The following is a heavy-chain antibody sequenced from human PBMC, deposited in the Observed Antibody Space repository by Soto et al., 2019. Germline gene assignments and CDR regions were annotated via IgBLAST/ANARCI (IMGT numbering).Heavy chain of an antibody. D-gene: IGHD3-3*01. CDR2: IYYSGST. Sequence: SETLSLTCTVSGGSISSGDYYWSWIRQPPGKGLEWIGYIYYSGSTYYNPSLKSRVTISVDTSKNQFSLKLSSVTAADTAVYYCARVGYDFRSGYYKGWFDHWGQGTLVTVSS. CDR3: ARVGYDFRSGYYKGWFDH. J-gene: IGHJ5*02. V-gene: IGHV4-30-4*01. CDR1: GGSISSGDYY.